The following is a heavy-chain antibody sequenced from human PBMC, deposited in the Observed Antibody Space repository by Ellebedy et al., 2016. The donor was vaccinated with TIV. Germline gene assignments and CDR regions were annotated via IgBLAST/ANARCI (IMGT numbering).Heavy chain of an antibody. V-gene: IGHV3-33*01. D-gene: IGHD3-16*01. CDR1: GFTFRSYG. CDR3: ARIWQSYGMDV. Sequence: PGGSLRLSCATPGFTFRSYGMHWVRQAPGKGLEWVAVIWDDGSEKYYADSVKGRFTISRDDSKHTLFLQMNSLRVEDTAIYYCARIWQSYGMDVWGQGTTVTVSS. J-gene: IGHJ6*02. CDR2: IWDDGSEK.